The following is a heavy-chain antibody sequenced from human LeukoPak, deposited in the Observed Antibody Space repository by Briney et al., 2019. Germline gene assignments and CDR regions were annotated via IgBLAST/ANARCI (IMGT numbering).Heavy chain of an antibody. CDR3: ARWNGAGYYYYYYMDV. CDR2: INWNGGST. Sequence: GGSLRLSCAASGFTFDDYGMSWVRQAPGKGLEWVSGINWNGGSTGYADSMKGRFTISRDNAKNSLYLQMNSLRAEDTALYYCARWNGAGYYYYYYMDVWGKGTTVTVSS. J-gene: IGHJ6*03. V-gene: IGHV3-20*04. CDR1: GFTFDDYG. D-gene: IGHD1-1*01.